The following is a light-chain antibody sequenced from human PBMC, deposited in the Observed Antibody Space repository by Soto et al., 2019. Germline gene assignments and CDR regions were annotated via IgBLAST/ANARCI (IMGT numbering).Light chain of an antibody. V-gene: IGKV3-15*01. CDR1: QSVSSN. Sequence: EIVMTQSPATLSVSPGERATLSCRASQSVSSNLAWYQQKPGQAPRLLIYGASTRATAIPARFSGSGSGTEFTLTVSSLQSEDFAVYYCQQYNKWPLTLGGGTKVDIK. CDR2: GAS. CDR3: QQYNKWPLT. J-gene: IGKJ4*01.